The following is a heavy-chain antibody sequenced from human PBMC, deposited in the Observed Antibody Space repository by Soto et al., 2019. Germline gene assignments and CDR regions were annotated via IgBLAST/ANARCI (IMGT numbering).Heavy chain of an antibody. CDR3: ARDLPPVDY. J-gene: IGHJ4*02. CDR2: ISAYNGNT. V-gene: IGHV1-18*01. CDR1: GYTFSSYH. Sequence: QIQLVQSGAEVKKPGASVKVSCKASGYTFSSYHITWVRQAPGQGLEWMGWISAYNGNTNYAQNLQGRVTMTTDPSTSTAYMELRSLGSDATAVYYCARDLPPVDYWGQGTLVTVSS.